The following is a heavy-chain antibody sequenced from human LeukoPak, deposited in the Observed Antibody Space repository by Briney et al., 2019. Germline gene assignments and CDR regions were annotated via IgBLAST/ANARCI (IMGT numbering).Heavy chain of an antibody. Sequence: PSDTLSLTCTVSGGSIGTSAYYWNWIRQHPGKGLEWIGFISDSGSTLYNPSLKSRVTISSDTSKNQFSLKLTSVTAADMAVYYCARGRYSYGWNDSWGQGTLVTVSS. CDR3: ARGRYSYGWNDS. V-gene: IGHV4-31*03. CDR1: GGSIGTSAYY. J-gene: IGHJ5*01. CDR2: ISDSGST. D-gene: IGHD3-16*02.